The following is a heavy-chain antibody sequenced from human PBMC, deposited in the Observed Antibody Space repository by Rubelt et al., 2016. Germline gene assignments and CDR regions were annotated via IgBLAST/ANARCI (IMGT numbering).Heavy chain of an antibody. V-gene: IGHV3-23*01. Sequence: EVQLLESGGGLVQPGGSLRLSCAASGFTFSSYAMSWVRQAPGKGLEWVSAISGSGGSTYYADPVKGRFTISRDNSKTTLYLQMNSLRAEDTAVYYCAKVPIRTVTSTFDYWGQGTLVTVSS. D-gene: IGHD4-17*01. CDR3: AKVPIRTVTSTFDY. CDR1: GFTFSSYA. J-gene: IGHJ4*02. CDR2: ISGSGGST.